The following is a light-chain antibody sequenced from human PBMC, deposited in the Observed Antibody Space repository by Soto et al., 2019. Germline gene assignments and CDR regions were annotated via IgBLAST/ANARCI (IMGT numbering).Light chain of an antibody. Sequence: QSVLTQPPSVSVAPGQRVTISCTGSSSNIGAGYDVHWYQQLPGTAPKLLIYGNSNRPSGVPDRFSGSKSGTSASLAITGLQAEDEADYYCQSYDCSLSGYVFGTGTKVTVL. CDR2: GNS. CDR3: QSYDCSLSGYV. CDR1: SSNIGAGYD. V-gene: IGLV1-40*01. J-gene: IGLJ1*01.